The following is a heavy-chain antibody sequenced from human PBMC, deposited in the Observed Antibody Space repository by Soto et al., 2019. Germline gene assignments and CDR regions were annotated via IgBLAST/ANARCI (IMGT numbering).Heavy chain of an antibody. CDR1: GFTFTSSA. CDR3: AVDYYDSSGLDY. J-gene: IGHJ4*02. CDR2: IVVGSGNT. V-gene: IGHV1-58*01. D-gene: IGHD3-22*01. Sequence: SVKVSCKASGFTFTSSAGQWVRQARGQRLEWIGWIVVGSGNTNYAQKFQERVTITRDMSTSTAYMELSSLRSEDTAVYYCAVDYYDSSGLDYLGQGTLVTVSS.